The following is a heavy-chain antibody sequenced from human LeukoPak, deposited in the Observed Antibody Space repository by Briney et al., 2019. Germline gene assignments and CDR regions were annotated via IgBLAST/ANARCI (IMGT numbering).Heavy chain of an antibody. J-gene: IGHJ3*02. CDR2: TYYRTQWYD. CDR3: ARGAVGQHRSKGDVFYS. D-gene: IGHD1-1*01. V-gene: IGHV6-1*01. Sequence: SQTLSLTCAISGDSVSRKSAAWYWLRQSPSRGLEWLGRTYYRTQWYDDYAVSLKSRITINPDTSKNHFSLHLNAVTPEDTAVYYCARGAVGQHRSKGDVFYSWGQGTMVTVSS. CDR1: GDSVSRKSAA.